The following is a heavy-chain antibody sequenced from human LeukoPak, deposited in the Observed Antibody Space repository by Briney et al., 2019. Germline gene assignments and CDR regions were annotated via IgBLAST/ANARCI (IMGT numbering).Heavy chain of an antibody. V-gene: IGHV4-59*01. J-gene: IGHJ3*02. CDR1: GGSISSYY. CDR3: ARGLLDGYTHPAAFDI. CDR2: IYYSGST. D-gene: IGHD5-24*01. Sequence: SETLSLTCTVSGGSISSYYWSWIRQPPGKGLEWIGYIYYSGSTNYSPSLKSRVTISVDTSKNQFSLKLSSVTAADTAVYYCARGLLDGYTHPAAFDIWGQGTMVTVSS.